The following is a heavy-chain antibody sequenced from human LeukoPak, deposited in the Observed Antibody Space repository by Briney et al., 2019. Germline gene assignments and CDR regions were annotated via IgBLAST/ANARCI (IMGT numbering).Heavy chain of an antibody. CDR2: INVKSGAT. CDR1: GYTFIDYY. Sequence: ASVKVSCKASGYTFIDYYFNWVRQAPGQGPEWMGRINVKSGATDYAQKFQGRVTVTRDTSISTAYMELSSLRSDDTAVYYCARVGRESSTGWLDYWGQGALVTVSS. CDR3: ARVGRESSTGWLDY. D-gene: IGHD6-19*01. V-gene: IGHV1-2*06. J-gene: IGHJ4*02.